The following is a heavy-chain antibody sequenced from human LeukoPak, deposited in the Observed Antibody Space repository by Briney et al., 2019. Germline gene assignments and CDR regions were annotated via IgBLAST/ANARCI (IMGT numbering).Heavy chain of an antibody. CDR3: VRGLDYGGNTLVLSASDM. CDR2: ISVYNGNT. V-gene: IGHV1-18*01. CDR1: GSTFTNYG. J-gene: IGHJ3*02. D-gene: IGHD4-23*01. Sequence: ASVKVSCKASGSTFTNYGISWVRQAPGQGLEWMGWISVYNGNTKYAQNLQGRATMTTDTSTSTAYMELRSLRSDDTAVYYCVRGLDYGGNTLVLSASDMWGQGTMVTVSS.